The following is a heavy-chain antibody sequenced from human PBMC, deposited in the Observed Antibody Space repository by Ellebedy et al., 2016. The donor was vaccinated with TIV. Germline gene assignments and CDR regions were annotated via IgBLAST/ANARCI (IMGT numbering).Heavy chain of an antibody. CDR3: ARLRNWNDPFDY. Sequence: SETLSLTCAVYGGSFSGYYWSWIRQPPGKGLEWIGEINHSGSTNYNPSLKSRVTISVDTSKNQFSLKLSSVTAADTAVYYCARLRNWNDPFDYWGQGTLVTVSS. V-gene: IGHV4-34*01. CDR1: GGSFSGYY. CDR2: INHSGST. J-gene: IGHJ4*02. D-gene: IGHD1-1*01.